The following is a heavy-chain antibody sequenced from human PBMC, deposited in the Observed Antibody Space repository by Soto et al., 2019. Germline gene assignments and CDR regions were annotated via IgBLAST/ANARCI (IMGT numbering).Heavy chain of an antibody. Sequence: EVQLLESGGGLVQPGGSLRLSCAASGFAFSSYAMSWVRQAPGKGLEWVSSISGSAESTYYADSVKGRFTISRDSSKNTLYLQLNSLRAEDTALYYCAKDPSYYDFWSGPGGRFDPWGQGTLVTVSS. CDR1: GFAFSSYA. J-gene: IGHJ5*02. V-gene: IGHV3-23*01. D-gene: IGHD3-3*01. CDR2: ISGSAEST. CDR3: AKDPSYYDFWSGPGGRFDP.